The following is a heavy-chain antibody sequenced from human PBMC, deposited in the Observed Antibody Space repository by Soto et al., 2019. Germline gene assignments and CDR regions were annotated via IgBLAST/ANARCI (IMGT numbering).Heavy chain of an antibody. V-gene: IGHV3-23*01. CDR2: IGGSGETR. CDR1: GFTFSGYA. J-gene: IGHJ4*02. D-gene: IGHD2-15*01. Sequence: DVQLWESGGGLVRPGGSLRLSCAASGFTFSGYAVTWVRQSPGKGLYWVSTIGGSGETRNFADSVRGRFTISRDNSKNTVYLQMNSLRADDTAVYYCAKDCGGGGSCTHWGQGTRVTVSS. CDR3: AKDCGGGGSCTH.